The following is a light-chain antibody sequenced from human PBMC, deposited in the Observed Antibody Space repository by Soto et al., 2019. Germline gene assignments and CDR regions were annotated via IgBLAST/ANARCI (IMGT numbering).Light chain of an antibody. CDR2: EVN. CDR1: SSDVGGYNY. V-gene: IGLV2-8*01. Sequence: QSALTQPPSASGSLGQSITISCTGTSSDVGGYNYVSWYQQHPGSAPKLIIHEVNKRPSGVPDRFSGSKSGNTASLTVTGLQAEDEADYYCSSYAGSNILVFGEGTKLTVL. CDR3: SSYAGSNILV. J-gene: IGLJ2*01.